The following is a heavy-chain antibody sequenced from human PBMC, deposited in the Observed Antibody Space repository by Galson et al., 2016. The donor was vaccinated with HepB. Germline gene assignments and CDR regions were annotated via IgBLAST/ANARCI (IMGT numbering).Heavy chain of an antibody. CDR3: AKTLTPTSQYFFNS. CDR1: GASVSSTSW. J-gene: IGHJ4*02. D-gene: IGHD2-15*01. Sequence: ETLSLTCTVSGASVSSTSWWGWIRQPPGKGLEWLASLSDTGTTDYNPSLRSRVTISADTSKNRFSLRLSSVTAADTAVYYCAKTLTPTSQYFFNSWGQGTLVTVSS. V-gene: IGHV4-39*02. CDR2: LSDTGTT.